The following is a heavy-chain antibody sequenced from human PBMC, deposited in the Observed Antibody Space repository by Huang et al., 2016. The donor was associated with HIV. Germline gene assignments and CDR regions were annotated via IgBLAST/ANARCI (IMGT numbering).Heavy chain of an antibody. CDR1: GYNFASYW. CDR2: IYPGDSDR. J-gene: IGHJ4*02. V-gene: IGHV5-51*01. CDR3: ARQGLWLPPTDPFDY. Sequence: EVHLVQSGAEVKEPGESLKISCQASGYNFASYWVGWVRQMPGKGLEWMGFIYPGDSDRRYAPSVQGQVTISADQSINTAYLQWSSVKASDTASYFCARQGLWLPPTDPFDYWGQGTPVTVSA. D-gene: IGHD3-10*01.